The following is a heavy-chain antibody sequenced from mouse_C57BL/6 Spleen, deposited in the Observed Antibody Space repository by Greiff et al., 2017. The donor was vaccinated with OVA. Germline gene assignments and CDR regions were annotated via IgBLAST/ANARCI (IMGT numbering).Heavy chain of an antibody. CDR1: GYPFPGYW. CDR2: ILPGSGST. J-gene: IGHJ3*01. CDR3: ARRDWDDWFAY. Sequence: QVQLQQSGAELMKPGASVTLSCKATGYPFPGYWIEWVKQRPGHGLEWIGEILPGSGSTNYNEKFKGKATFTADTSTNTAYMQLSSLTTEDSAIYYCARRDWDDWFAYWGQGTLVTVSA. D-gene: IGHD4-1*01. V-gene: IGHV1-9*01.